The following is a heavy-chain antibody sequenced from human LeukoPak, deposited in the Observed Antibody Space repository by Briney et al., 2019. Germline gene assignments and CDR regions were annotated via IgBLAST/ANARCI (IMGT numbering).Heavy chain of an antibody. D-gene: IGHD2-21*01. Sequence: GGSLRLACVGSGFTFRSHAMSWVRQAPEKGLEFVSGIYENGGTTYYADSVKGRFSISRDNSKSTLYLQMDSLRGEDTAVYYCAKDFRIGYSAYFDYWGQGALVTVSS. V-gene: IGHV3-23*01. J-gene: IGHJ4*02. CDR1: GFTFRSHA. CDR3: AKDFRIGYSAYFDY. CDR2: IYENGGTT.